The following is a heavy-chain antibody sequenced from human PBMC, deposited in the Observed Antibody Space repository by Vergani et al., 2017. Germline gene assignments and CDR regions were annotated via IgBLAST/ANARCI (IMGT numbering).Heavy chain of an antibody. D-gene: IGHD4-11*01. CDR3: ARVNTETNGHLYYYYYMDV. J-gene: IGHJ6*03. V-gene: IGHV4-34*01. Sequence: QVQLQQWGGGLLKPSETLSLTCVVNGGSFTSYHWTWIRQSPGEGLEWVGDIDHTGRPDYNPCLKSRLTMSVDKSRNQFSLTLNSVTATDTAIYFCARVNTETNGHLYYYYYMDVWGQGTAVTVS. CDR1: GGSFTSYH. CDR2: IDHTGRP.